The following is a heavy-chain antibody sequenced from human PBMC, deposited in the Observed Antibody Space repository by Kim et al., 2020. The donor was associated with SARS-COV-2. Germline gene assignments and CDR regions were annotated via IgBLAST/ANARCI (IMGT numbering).Heavy chain of an antibody. D-gene: IGHD6-13*01. CDR1: GFTFSDYY. V-gene: IGHV3-11*01. Sequence: GGSLRLSCAASGFTFSDYYMSWIRQAPGKGLEWVSYISSSGSTIYYADSVKGRFTISRDNAKNSLYLQMNSLRAEDTAVYYCARDVKGSSWPHPLPEYGMDVWGQGTTVTVSS. CDR3: ARDVKGSSWPHPLPEYGMDV. CDR2: ISSSGSTI. J-gene: IGHJ6*02.